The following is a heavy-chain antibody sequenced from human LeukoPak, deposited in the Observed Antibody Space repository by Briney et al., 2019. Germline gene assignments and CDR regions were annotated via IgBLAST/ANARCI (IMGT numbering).Heavy chain of an antibody. Sequence: ASVKVSCKASGYTFTNYGISWVRQAPGQGLEWMGWINAYNGDTNYAQKLQGRITLTTDTSTSTAYMELRSLRSDDTAVYYCARDRTIAVAATGGPFDFWGQGTLVTVSS. J-gene: IGHJ4*02. CDR3: ARDRTIAVAATGGPFDF. V-gene: IGHV1-18*01. D-gene: IGHD6-19*01. CDR1: GYTFTNYG. CDR2: INAYNGDT.